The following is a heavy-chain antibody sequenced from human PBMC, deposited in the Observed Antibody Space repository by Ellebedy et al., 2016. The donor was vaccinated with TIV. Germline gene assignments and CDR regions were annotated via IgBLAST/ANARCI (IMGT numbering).Heavy chain of an antibody. CDR2: IRQDGSDK. CDR3: ATDGSYGDYLSPTHAFAF. D-gene: IGHD4-17*01. J-gene: IGHJ3*01. Sequence: GGSLRLSCAASGFSFSSYWMSWVRQAPGKGLEWVANIRQDGSDKYYVDSVKGRFTISRDNAKNSLYLQMNSLRAEDTSVYYCATDGSYGDYLSPTHAFAFWGRGTLVTVSS. CDR1: GFSFSSYW. V-gene: IGHV3-7*01.